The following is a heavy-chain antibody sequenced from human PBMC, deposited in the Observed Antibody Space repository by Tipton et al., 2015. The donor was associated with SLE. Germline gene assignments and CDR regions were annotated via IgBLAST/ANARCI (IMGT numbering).Heavy chain of an antibody. CDR2: INHSGST. CDR1: GDSISSGTYY. J-gene: IGHJ4*02. V-gene: IGHV4-39*07. CDR3: ARAGGVTGGYFDY. D-gene: IGHD3-16*01. Sequence: LRLSCSVSGDSISSGTYYWSWIRQPPGKGLEWIGEINHSGSTNYNPSLKSRVTISVDTSKNQFSLKLSSVTAADTAVYYCARAGGVTGGYFDYWGQGTLVTVSS.